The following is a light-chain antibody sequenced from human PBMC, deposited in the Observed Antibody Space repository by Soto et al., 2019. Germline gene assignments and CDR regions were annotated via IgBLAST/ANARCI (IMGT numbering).Light chain of an antibody. Sequence: EIVLTQSPGTLSLSPGERATLSCRASQSVSSSSLAWYQQKRGQAPRLLFYGASSRATGIPDRFSGSGSGTDFTLTISRLEPEDFAVYFCQQYGTSPWTFGQGTKVEIK. CDR1: QSVSSSS. J-gene: IGKJ1*01. V-gene: IGKV3-20*01. CDR3: QQYGTSPWT. CDR2: GAS.